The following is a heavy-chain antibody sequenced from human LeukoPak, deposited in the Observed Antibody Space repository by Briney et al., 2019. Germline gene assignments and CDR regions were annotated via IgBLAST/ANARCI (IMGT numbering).Heavy chain of an antibody. Sequence: PSETLSLTCAVYGGSFSGYYWSWIRQPPGKGLEWIGSIYYSGSTYYNPSLKSRVTISVDTSKNQFSLKLSSVTAADTAVYYCARELPSTLSIAARPHGYYYYMDVWGKGTTVTVSS. V-gene: IGHV4-34*01. CDR1: GGSFSGYY. CDR3: ARELPSTLSIAARPHGYYYYMDV. J-gene: IGHJ6*03. CDR2: IYYSGST. D-gene: IGHD6-6*01.